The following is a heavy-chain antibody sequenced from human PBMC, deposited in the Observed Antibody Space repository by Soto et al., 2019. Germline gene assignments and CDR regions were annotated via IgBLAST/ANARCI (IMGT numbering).Heavy chain of an antibody. CDR1: GFIFGDYW. Sequence: EVRLVESGGALVQIGGSLRLSCAASGFIFGDYWMSWIRQAPGKGLEWVANTRQDGGEKNFVDSVKGRFFISRDNAKNSLYLQMNSLRAEDTAVYYCASHHSGSYYFDCWGLGTLVTVSS. D-gene: IGHD1-26*01. CDR2: TRQDGGEK. CDR3: ASHHSGSYYFDC. J-gene: IGHJ4*02. V-gene: IGHV3-7*05.